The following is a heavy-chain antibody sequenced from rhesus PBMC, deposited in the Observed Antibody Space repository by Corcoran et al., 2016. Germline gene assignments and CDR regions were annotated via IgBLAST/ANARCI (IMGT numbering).Heavy chain of an antibody. CDR2: IGASSGST. CDR3: AGEWGFDY. D-gene: IGHD7-45*01. CDR1: GYSISSGYG. Sequence: QVQLQESGPGLVKPSETLSLTCAVSGYSISSGYGWSWIRQPPGKGLEWIGYIGASSGSTNYNPSLKSQVTISKDTSKNQFSLKLSSVTAANTAVYYCAGEWGFDYWGRGVLVTVSS. V-gene: IGHV4-127*01. J-gene: IGHJ4*01.